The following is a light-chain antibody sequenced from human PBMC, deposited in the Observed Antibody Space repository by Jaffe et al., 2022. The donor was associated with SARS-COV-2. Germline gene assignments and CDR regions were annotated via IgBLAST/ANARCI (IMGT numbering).Light chain of an antibody. CDR2: DAS. J-gene: IGKJ4*01. CDR1: QSVSSY. Sequence: EIVLTQSPATLSLSPGERATLSCRASQSVSSYLAWYQQKPGQAPRLLIYDASNRATGIPARFSGSGSGTAFTLTISSLEPEDFAVYYCQQRGKWPLTFGGGTKVEIK. CDR3: QQRGKWPLT. V-gene: IGKV3-11*01.